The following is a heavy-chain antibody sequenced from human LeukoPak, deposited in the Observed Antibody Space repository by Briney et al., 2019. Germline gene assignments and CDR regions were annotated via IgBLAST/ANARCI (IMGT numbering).Heavy chain of an antibody. V-gene: IGHV1-18*04. Sequence: ASVKVSCQASGYTFTGYYMHWLRPARGQGRAWMGWISAYNGNTHYARRLQGRVVMPTDTSSSTADVGLSELPSEETAGYYCARAGGYCGRISCPYYFDYWGQGSLGAVSS. J-gene: IGHJ4*02. D-gene: IGHD2-15*01. CDR2: ISAYNGNT. CDR3: ARAGGYCGRISCPYYFDY. CDR1: GYTFTGYY.